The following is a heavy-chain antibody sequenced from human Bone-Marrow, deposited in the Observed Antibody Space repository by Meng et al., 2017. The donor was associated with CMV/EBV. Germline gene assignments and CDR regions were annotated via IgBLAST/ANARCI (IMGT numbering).Heavy chain of an antibody. CDR3: ARVSGAYCGADCYADF. J-gene: IGHJ4*02. Sequence: GESLKISCAASGFSFSSHAIYWVRQAPGRGLEWVTTISYDGVTEYYADSVKGRFTISRENSKNTLYLQMSSLRAEDTAVYYCARVSGAYCGADCYADFWGQGTLVTFSS. V-gene: IGHV3-30-3*01. D-gene: IGHD2-21*01. CDR2: ISYDGVTE. CDR1: GFSFSSHA.